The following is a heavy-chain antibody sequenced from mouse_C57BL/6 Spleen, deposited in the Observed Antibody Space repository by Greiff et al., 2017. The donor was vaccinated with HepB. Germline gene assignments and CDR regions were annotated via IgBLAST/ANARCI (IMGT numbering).Heavy chain of an antibody. CDR2: INPSNGGT. D-gene: IGHD2-5*01. Sequence: QVQLKESGTELVKPGASVKLSCKASGYTFTSYWMHWVKQRPGQGLEWIGNINPSNGGTNYNEKFKSKATLTVDKSSSTAYMQLSSLTSEDSAVYYCARAYSNYGGWFAYWGQGTLVTVSA. J-gene: IGHJ3*01. CDR3: ARAYSNYGGWFAY. V-gene: IGHV1-53*01. CDR1: GYTFTSYW.